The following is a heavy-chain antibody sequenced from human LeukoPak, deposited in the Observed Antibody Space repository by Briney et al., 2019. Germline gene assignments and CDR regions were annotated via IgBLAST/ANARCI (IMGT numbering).Heavy chain of an antibody. CDR3: ARDQSPPRYYYDSSGYDY. D-gene: IGHD3-22*01. Sequence: PGGSLRLSCAASGFTFSDYYMSWIRQAPEKGLEWVSSISSSSSYIYYADSVKGRFTISRDNAKNSLYLQMNSLRAEDTAVYYCARDQSPPRYYYDSSGYDYWGQGTLVTVSS. CDR2: ISSSSSYI. J-gene: IGHJ4*02. CDR1: GFTFSDYY. V-gene: IGHV3-11*06.